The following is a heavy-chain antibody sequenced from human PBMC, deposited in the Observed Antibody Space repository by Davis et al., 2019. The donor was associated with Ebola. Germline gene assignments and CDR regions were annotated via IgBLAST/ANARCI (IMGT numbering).Heavy chain of an antibody. J-gene: IGHJ6*02. CDR3: ARGIVVVPAATYYYYYGMDV. CDR1: GGSISSYY. CDR2: IYYSGST. V-gene: IGHV4-59*01. Sequence: MPGGSLRLSCIVSGGSISSYYWSWIRQPPGKGLEWIGYIYYSGSTNYNPSLKSRVTISVDTSKNQFSLKLSSVTAADTAVYYCARGIVVVPAATYYYYYGMDVWGQGTTVTVSS. D-gene: IGHD2-2*01.